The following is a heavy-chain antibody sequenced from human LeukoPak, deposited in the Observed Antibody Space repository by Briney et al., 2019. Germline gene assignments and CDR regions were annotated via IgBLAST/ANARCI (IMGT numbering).Heavy chain of an antibody. CDR3: ARYDSSGYCPLDY. J-gene: IGHJ4*02. CDR2: ISSSSYI. CDR1: GFTFSSDS. D-gene: IGHD3-22*01. Sequence: GGSLRLSCAASGFTFSSDSMNWVRRARGKGLEWVSSISSSSYIYYADSVKGRFTISRDNAKNSLYLQMNSLRAEDTAVYYCARYDSSGYCPLDYWGQGTLVTVSS. V-gene: IGHV3-21*01.